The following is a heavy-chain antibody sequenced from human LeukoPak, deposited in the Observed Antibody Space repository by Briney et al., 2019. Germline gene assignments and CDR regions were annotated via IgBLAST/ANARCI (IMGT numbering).Heavy chain of an antibody. J-gene: IGHJ4*02. Sequence: ASVKVSCKASGYTLTGYYMHWVRQTPGQGLEWMGWINPNSGGTNYAQKFQGRVTMTRDTSISTAYMELSRLRSDDTAVYYCARATHELEDTVVVPAAWDYFDYWGQGTLVTVSS. V-gene: IGHV1-2*02. CDR3: ARATHELEDTVVVPAAWDYFDY. CDR1: GYTLTGYY. D-gene: IGHD2-2*01. CDR2: INPNSGGT.